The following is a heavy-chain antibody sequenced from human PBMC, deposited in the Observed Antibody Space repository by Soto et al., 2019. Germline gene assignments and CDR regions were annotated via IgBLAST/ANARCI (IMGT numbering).Heavy chain of an antibody. CDR1: GGTFSSYA. Sequence: SVKVSCKASGGTFSSYAISWVRQAPGQGLEWMGGIIPIFGTANYAQKFQGRVTITADESTSTAYMELSSLRSEDTAVYYCARDSAGYYDSSGYPIYYHYGMDVWGQGTTVTVSS. CDR3: ARDSAGYYDSSGYPIYYHYGMDV. J-gene: IGHJ6*02. CDR2: IIPIFGTA. V-gene: IGHV1-69*13. D-gene: IGHD3-22*01.